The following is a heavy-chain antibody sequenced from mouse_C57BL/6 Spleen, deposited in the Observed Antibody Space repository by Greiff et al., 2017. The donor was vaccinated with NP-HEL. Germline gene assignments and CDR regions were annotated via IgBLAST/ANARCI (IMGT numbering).Heavy chain of an antibody. J-gene: IGHJ3*01. V-gene: IGHV1-52*01. CDR2: IDPSDSET. CDR3: TRGLAWFAY. Sequence: QVHVKQPGAELVRPGSSVKLSCKASGYTFTSYWMHWVKQRPIQGLEWIGNIDPSDSETHYNQKFKDKATLTVDKSSSTAYMQLSSLTSEDSAVYYCTRGLAWFAYWGQGTLVTVSA. CDR1: GYTFTSYW.